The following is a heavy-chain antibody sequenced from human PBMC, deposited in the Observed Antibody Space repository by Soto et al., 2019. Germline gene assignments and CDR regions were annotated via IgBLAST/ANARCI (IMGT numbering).Heavy chain of an antibody. V-gene: IGHV3-30*18. D-gene: IGHD1-20*01. CDR3: AKAVILRITRAAPGY. Sequence: QVQLVESGGGVVQPGRSLRLSCAASGFTFSSYGMHWVRQAPGKGLEWVAVISYDGSNKYYADSVKGRFTISRDNSKNTLYLQMNSLRAEDTAVYYCAKAVILRITRAAPGYWGQGTLVTVSS. CDR1: GFTFSSYG. J-gene: IGHJ4*02. CDR2: ISYDGSNK.